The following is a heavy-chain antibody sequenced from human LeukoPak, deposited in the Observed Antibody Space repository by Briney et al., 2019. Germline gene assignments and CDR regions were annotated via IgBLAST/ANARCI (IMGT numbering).Heavy chain of an antibody. V-gene: IGHV3-21*01. J-gene: IGHJ6*03. CDR2: ISSSSSYI. CDR1: GFTFSSYS. CDR3: ARRADIVVLPAASYYMDV. Sequence: SGGSLRLSCAASGFTFSSYSMNWVRQAPGKGLEWVSSISSSSSYIYYADSVKGRFTISRDNAKNSLYLQMNSLRAEDTAVYYCARRADIVVLPAASYYMDVWGKGTTVTISS. D-gene: IGHD2-2*01.